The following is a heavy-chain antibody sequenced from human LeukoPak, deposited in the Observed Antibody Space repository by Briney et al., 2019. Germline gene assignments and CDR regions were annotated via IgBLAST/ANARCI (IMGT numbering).Heavy chain of an antibody. CDR1: GLTFSSYW. J-gene: IGHJ4*02. CDR3: ARNRSLAC. V-gene: IGHV3-7*01. Sequence: PGGSLRLSCVASGLTFSSYWMSWVRQAPGKGLEWVANIKQDGSEKYYVDSVKGRFTISRDNAKNSLYLQMNSLRAEDTAVYYCARNRSLACWGQGTLVTVSS. CDR2: IKQDGSEK. D-gene: IGHD3-3*02.